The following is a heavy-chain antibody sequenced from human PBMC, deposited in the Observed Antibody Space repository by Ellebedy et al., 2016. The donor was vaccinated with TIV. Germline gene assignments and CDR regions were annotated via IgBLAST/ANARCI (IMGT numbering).Heavy chain of an antibody. J-gene: IGHJ6*02. V-gene: IGHV3-30*04. D-gene: IGHD6-19*01. CDR1: GFTFSHYA. CDR2: ISYDGRNK. CDR3: ARVVRQWLVHYYGMDV. Sequence: PGGSLRLSCAASGFTFSHYAMHWVRQAPGKGLEWVAVISYDGRNKYYADSVKGRFTISSDNSKNTLYLQMNSLRVEDTAVYYCARVVRQWLVHYYGMDVWGQGTTVTVSS.